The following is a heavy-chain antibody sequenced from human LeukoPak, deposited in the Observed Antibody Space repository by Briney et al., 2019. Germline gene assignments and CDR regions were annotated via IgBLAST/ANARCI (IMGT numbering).Heavy chain of an antibody. CDR3: VGDLDF. CDR2: IRFDGSNR. J-gene: IGHJ4*02. CDR1: GFTFSRYD. Sequence: PGGSLRLSCAASGFTFSRYDMDWVRQAPGKGLEWVAFIRFDGSNRYYADSVKGRFTISRDNSKNTLYLQMNSLRIEDKAVYYGVGDLDFWGQGTLVTVSS. D-gene: IGHD3-10*01. V-gene: IGHV3-30*02.